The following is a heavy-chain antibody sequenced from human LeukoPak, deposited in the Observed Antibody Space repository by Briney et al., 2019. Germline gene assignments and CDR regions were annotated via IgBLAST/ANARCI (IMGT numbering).Heavy chain of an antibody. CDR1: GFTFGDYA. CDR2: IYSGGST. CDR3: ARGEYNWNDGGWFDP. Sequence: GGSLRLSCTASGFTFGDYAMSWVRQAPGKGLEWVSVIYSGGSTYYADSVKGRFTISRDNSKNTLYLQMNSLRAEDTAVYYCARGEYNWNDGGWFDPWGQGTLVTVSS. D-gene: IGHD1-1*01. J-gene: IGHJ5*02. V-gene: IGHV3-66*01.